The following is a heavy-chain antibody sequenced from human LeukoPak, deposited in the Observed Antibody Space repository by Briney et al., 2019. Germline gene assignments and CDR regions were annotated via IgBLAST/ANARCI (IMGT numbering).Heavy chain of an antibody. J-gene: IGHJ6*03. CDR2: IYYSGST. V-gene: IGHV4-59*08. CDR1: GVSISNKY. Sequence: SETLCLTCTVSGVSISNKYWSWIRQPPGKGLEWIGYIYYSGSTYYNPSLKSRVTISVDTSKNQFSLKLSSVTAADTAVYYCAREYYDILTGYYYYYMDVWGKGTTVIISS. CDR3: AREYYDILTGYYYYYMDV. D-gene: IGHD3-9*01.